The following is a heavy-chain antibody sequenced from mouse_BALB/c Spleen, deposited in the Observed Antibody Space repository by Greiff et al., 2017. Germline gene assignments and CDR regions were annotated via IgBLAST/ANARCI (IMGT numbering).Heavy chain of an antibody. Sequence: QVQLQQSGAELVRPGTSVKISCKASGYTFTNYWLGWVKQRPGHGLEWIGDIYPGGGYINYDDKFKGKATLTADTSSSTAYMQLSSLTSEDSAVFFCAREGGDYDVRAWFAYWGQGTLVTVSA. CDR1: GYTFTNYW. V-gene: IGHV1-63*02. CDR3: AREGGDYDVRAWFAY. D-gene: IGHD2-4*01. J-gene: IGHJ3*01. CDR2: IYPGGGYI.